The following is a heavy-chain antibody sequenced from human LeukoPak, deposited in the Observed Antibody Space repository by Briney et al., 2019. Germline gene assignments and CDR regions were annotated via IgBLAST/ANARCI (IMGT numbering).Heavy chain of an antibody. CDR3: AKDSFYGGNWFDP. J-gene: IGHJ5*02. Sequence: GGSLRLSCAASGFTFITYAMSWVRQAPGKGLEWVSAISGTGGSTYYADSVRGRFTISRDNSKNTLYLQMNSLRAEDTAVYYCAKDSFYGGNWFDPWGQGTLVTVSS. CDR2: ISGTGGST. D-gene: IGHD4-23*01. V-gene: IGHV3-23*01. CDR1: GFTFITYA.